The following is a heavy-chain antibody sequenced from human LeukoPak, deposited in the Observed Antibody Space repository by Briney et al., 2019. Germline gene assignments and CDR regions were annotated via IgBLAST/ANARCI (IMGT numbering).Heavy chain of an antibody. J-gene: IGHJ4*02. V-gene: IGHV3-30*02. CDR3: AKDGIALVNFWSGYYFDY. CDR1: GFTFSTYG. CDR2: IWYDGSNK. D-gene: IGHD3-3*01. Sequence: GSLRLSCAASGFTFSTYGMHWVRQAPGKGLEWVAFIWYDGSNKYYEDSVKGRFTISRDNSKNTLYLEMDSLGAEDTALYYCAKDGIALVNFWSGYYFDYWGQGTLVTVSS.